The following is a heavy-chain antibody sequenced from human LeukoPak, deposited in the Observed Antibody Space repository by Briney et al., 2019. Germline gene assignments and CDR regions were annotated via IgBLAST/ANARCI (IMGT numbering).Heavy chain of an antibody. J-gene: IGHJ4*02. CDR1: GYTFTGYY. D-gene: IGHD5-18*01. Sequence: ASVKVSCKASGYTFTGYYMHWVRQAPGQGLEWMGWINPNSGGTNYAQKFQGRVTMTRDTSISTAYMELSRLRSDDTAVYYCAAQTNEGYSYGPSSFDYWGQGTLVTVSS. V-gene: IGHV1-2*02. CDR3: AAQTNEGYSYGPSSFDY. CDR2: INPNSGGT.